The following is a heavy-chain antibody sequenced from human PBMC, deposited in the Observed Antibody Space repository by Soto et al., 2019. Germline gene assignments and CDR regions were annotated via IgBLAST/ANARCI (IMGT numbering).Heavy chain of an antibody. CDR1: GFTFSSYS. CDR3: ARGRTVRDHDDFDL. D-gene: IGHD2-21*01. Sequence: QVQLVESGGGVVQPGRSLRLSCAASGFTFSSYSMHWVRQAPGKGLEWVAAMSYDGNSKYFADSVKGRFTISRDNSKNTLSLQMNSLGAEDSAVYYCARGRTVRDHDDFDLWGQGTLVTDSS. J-gene: IGHJ4*02. V-gene: IGHV3-30-3*01. CDR2: MSYDGNSK.